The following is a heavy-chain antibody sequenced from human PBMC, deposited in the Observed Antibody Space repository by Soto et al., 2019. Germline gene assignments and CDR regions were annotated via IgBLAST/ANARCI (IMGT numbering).Heavy chain of an antibody. Sequence: ASVKVSCKASGYTFTIYAMHWVRQAPGQRLEWMGWINAGNGNTKYSKKFQGRGTITRDTSASTAYMELSSLRSEDTAVYYWATGFRRFLEGLHPQWFDHWGQGTLGTVAS. CDR2: INAGNGNT. D-gene: IGHD3-3*01. CDR1: GYTFTIYA. V-gene: IGHV1-3*01. CDR3: ATGFRRFLEGLHPQWFDH. J-gene: IGHJ5*02.